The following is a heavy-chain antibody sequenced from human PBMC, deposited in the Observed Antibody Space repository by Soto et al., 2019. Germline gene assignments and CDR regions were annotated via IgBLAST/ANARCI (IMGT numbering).Heavy chain of an antibody. CDR1: GYTFTRYG. CDR2: ISGYDGRT. J-gene: IGHJ6*02. D-gene: IGHD3-3*01. V-gene: IGHV1-18*01. CDR3: ARAGTTSGYDFWIGGYYYYGMDV. Sequence: SVKVSCKTSGYTFTRYGISWVRQAPGQGLEWMGWISGYDGRTNFAQKVQDRVTMTTDTSTSTVYMELRSLSSDDTAVYYCARAGTTSGYDFWIGGYYYYGMDVWGQGTTVTVSS.